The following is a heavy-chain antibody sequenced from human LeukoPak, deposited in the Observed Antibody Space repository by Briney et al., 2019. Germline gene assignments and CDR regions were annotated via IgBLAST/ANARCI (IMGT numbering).Heavy chain of an antibody. CDR3: ARSSRNGYNLIDYMDV. V-gene: IGHV3-23*01. Sequence: GGTLRLSCAASGFTFSSYSMSWVRQAPGKGLEWVSTITGSGGSTYYADSVKGRFTISRDNSKNTLYLQMNSLRGEDTAVYYCARSSRNGYNLIDYMDVWGKGTTVTVSS. J-gene: IGHJ6*03. D-gene: IGHD5-24*01. CDR1: GFTFSSYS. CDR2: ITGSGGST.